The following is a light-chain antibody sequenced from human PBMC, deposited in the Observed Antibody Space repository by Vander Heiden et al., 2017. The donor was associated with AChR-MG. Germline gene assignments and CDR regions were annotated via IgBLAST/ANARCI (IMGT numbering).Light chain of an antibody. V-gene: IGKV3-15*01. Sequence: EVVMTQSPATLSVSPGERATLSCRASQSVKSKLAWYQQKPGQAPRLLIYGASTRATGIPARFTGSGSGTDFTLTISSLQSEDSAIYYCQQYDYWPPWTFGQGTKVEIK. CDR1: QSVKSK. CDR2: GAS. J-gene: IGKJ1*01. CDR3: QQYDYWPPWT.